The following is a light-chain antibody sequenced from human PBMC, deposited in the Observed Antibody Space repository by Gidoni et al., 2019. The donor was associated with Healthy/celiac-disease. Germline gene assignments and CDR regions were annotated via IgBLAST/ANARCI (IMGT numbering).Light chain of an antibody. J-gene: IGKJ1*01. Sequence: DIQMTQSPSTLSASVGDRVTITCRASQSISSWLAWYQQKPGKAPKLLIYKASSLESGVPSRFSGSGSGTEFPLTISSLQPDDFATYYCQHYNSYPTWTFGQGTKVEIK. CDR3: QHYNSYPTWT. V-gene: IGKV1-5*03. CDR1: QSISSW. CDR2: KAS.